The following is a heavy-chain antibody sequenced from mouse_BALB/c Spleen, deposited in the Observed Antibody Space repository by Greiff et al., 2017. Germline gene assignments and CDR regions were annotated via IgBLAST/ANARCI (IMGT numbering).Heavy chain of an antibody. CDR3: ATRTLAY. CDR2: INPSNGRT. Sequence: VQLQQSGAELVKPGASVKLSCKASGYTFTSYWMHWVKQRPGQGLEWIGEINPSNGRTNYNEKFKSKATLTVDKSSSTAYMQLSSLTSEDSAVYYCATRTLAYWGQGTLVTVSA. V-gene: IGHV1S81*02. CDR1: GYTFTSYW. J-gene: IGHJ3*01.